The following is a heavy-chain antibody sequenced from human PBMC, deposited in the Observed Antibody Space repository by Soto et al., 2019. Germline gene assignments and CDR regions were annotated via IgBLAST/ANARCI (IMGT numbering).Heavy chain of an antibody. D-gene: IGHD3-9*01. CDR1: GFTFSSYA. CDR3: ARDLSTGSLDY. CDR2: LSANGSNK. J-gene: IGHJ4*02. Sequence: GSLRLSCAASGFTFSSYAMSWVRQAPGKGLEWVAALSANGSNKDYADSVKGRFTISRDESRNTVYLQMNSLRVEDTAVYYCARDLSTGSLDYGGQGTLVTVSS. V-gene: IGHV3-23*01.